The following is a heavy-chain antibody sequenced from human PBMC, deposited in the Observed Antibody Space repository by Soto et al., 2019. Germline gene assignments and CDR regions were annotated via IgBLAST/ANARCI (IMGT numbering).Heavy chain of an antibody. V-gene: IGHV3-48*03. D-gene: IGHD6-13*01. CDR2: ISSSGSTI. CDR3: ARAKYSSSWYY. CDR1: GFTFSSYE. Sequence: EVQLVESGGGLVQPGGSLRLSCAASGFTFSSYEMNWVRQAPGKRLEWVSYISSSGSTIYYADSVKGRFTISRDNAKNSLYLQMNSLRAEDTAVYYCARAKYSSSWYYWGQGTLVTVSS. J-gene: IGHJ4*02.